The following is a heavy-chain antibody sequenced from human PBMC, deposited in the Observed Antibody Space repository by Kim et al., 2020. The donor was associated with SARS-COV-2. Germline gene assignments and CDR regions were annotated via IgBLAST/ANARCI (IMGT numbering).Heavy chain of an antibody. CDR3: ARDSSGYSPYYYYYYMDV. J-gene: IGHJ6*03. Sequence: ASVKVSCKASGYTFTSYAMNWVRQAPGQGLEWMGWINTNTGNPTYAQGFTGRFVFSLDTSVSTAYLQISSLKAEDTAVHYCARDSSGYSPYYYYYYMDVWGKGTTVTVSS. CDR2: INTNTGNP. V-gene: IGHV7-4-1*02. CDR1: GYTFTSYA. D-gene: IGHD3-22*01.